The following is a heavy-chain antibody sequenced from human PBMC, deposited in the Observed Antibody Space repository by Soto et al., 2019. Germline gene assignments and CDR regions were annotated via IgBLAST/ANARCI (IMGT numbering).Heavy chain of an antibody. J-gene: IGHJ6*02. CDR1: GYTFTSYG. D-gene: IGHD1-26*01. V-gene: IGHV1-18*01. CDR2: ISAYNGNT. CDR3: ARGRQKWAINYYYYGMDV. Sequence: QVQLVQSGAEVKKPGASVKVSCKASGYTFTSYGISWVRPAPGQVLEWMGWISAYNGNTNYAQKLQGRVTMTTDTATSTAYMELRSLRSDDTAVYYCARGRQKWAINYYYYGMDVWGQGTTVTVSS.